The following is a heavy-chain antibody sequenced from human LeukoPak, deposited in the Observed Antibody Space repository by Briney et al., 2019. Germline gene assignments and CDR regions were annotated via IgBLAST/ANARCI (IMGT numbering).Heavy chain of an antibody. CDR1: GFTLDDYA. Sequence: PGGCVRVSCAASGFTLDDYAMHWVGQAPGQGLEWVAGVSWNSGSIGYADSVKGRFTISRDNAKNSLHLQMNRLRADAMALYYCAQAPRPQWLVPCFDYWGQGTLVTVSS. V-gene: IGHV3-9*03. D-gene: IGHD6-19*01. CDR2: VSWNSGSI. J-gene: IGHJ4*02. CDR3: AQAPRPQWLVPCFDY.